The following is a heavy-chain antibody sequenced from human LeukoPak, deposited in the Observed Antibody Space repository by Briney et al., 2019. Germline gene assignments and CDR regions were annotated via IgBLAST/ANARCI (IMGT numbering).Heavy chain of an antibody. CDR2: ISSSGSTI. CDR1: GFTFSSYE. J-gene: IGHJ6*02. V-gene: IGHV3-48*03. D-gene: IGHD3-10*01. Sequence: GGSLRLSCAASGFTFSSYEMNWVRQAPGKGLEWVSYISSSGSTIYYADSVKGRFTISRDNAKNPLYLQMNSLRAEDTAVYYCAGGSGSYQDPYYYYGMDVWGQGTTVTVSS. CDR3: AGGSGSYQDPYYYYGMDV.